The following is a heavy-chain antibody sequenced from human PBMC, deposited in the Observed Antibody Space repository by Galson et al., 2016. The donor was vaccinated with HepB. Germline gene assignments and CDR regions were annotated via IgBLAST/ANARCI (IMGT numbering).Heavy chain of an antibody. J-gene: IGHJ6*04. V-gene: IGHV4-30-2*01. D-gene: IGHD2-2*01. CDR2: INHSGIT. CDR3: SKGFHCSSIRCYGKRPAYYFYGLDV. CDR1: GVSISSGDYS. Sequence: TLSLTCALFGVSISSGDYSWSWIRQPPGKGLEWIGYINHSGITFSSPSLKSRVTITVDRSKHQFSLSLNSVTAADTAIYYYSKGFHCSSIRCYGKRPAYYFYGLDVWGKGTTVTVSS.